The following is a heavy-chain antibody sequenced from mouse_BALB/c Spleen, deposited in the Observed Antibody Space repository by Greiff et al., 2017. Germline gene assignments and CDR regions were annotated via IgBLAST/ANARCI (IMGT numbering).Heavy chain of an antibody. CDR3: ARLGTTVVGWYFDV. CDR2: INPSNGRT. CDR1: GYTFTSYW. V-gene: IGHV1S81*02. Sequence: QVQLQQPGAELVKPGASVKLSCKASGYTFTSYWMHWVKQRPGQGLEWIGEINPSNGRTNYNEKFKSKATLTVDKSSSTAYMQLSSLTSEDSAVYYCARLGTTVVGWYFDVWGAGTTVTVSS. D-gene: IGHD1-1*01. J-gene: IGHJ1*01.